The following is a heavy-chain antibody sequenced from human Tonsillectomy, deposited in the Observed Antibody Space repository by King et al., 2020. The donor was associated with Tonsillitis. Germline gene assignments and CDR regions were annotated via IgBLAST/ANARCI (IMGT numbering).Heavy chain of an antibody. Sequence: VTLKESGPALVKPTQTLTLTCTFSGFSLSTSGMRVSWIRQPPGKALEWLARIDWDDDKFYSTSLKTRLTISKDTSKNQVVLTMTKMDPVDTATYYSARISYSSGWYFDLWGRGTLVTVSS. CDR1: GFSLSTSGMR. D-gene: IGHD6-19*01. CDR3: ARISYSSGWYFDL. J-gene: IGHJ2*01. CDR2: IDWDDDK. V-gene: IGHV2-70*04.